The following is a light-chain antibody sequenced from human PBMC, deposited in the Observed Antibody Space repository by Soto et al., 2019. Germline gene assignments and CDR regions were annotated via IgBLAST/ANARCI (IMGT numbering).Light chain of an antibody. CDR2: GAS. CDR3: HQYGDSPQT. V-gene: IGKV3-15*01. Sequence: ETLMTQSPATLSVSPGERATLSCRASQSVNNNLAWYQQKLGQAPRVLIYGASTRATGIPARFTGSGSGTEFILTITSLQSEDSAVYYCHQYGDSPQTFGQGTKVEI. J-gene: IGKJ1*01. CDR1: QSVNNN.